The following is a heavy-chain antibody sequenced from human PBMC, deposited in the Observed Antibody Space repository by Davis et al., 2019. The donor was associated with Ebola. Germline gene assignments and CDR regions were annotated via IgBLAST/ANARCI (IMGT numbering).Heavy chain of an antibody. CDR3: AKVEGYYDSSGYVGP. V-gene: IGHV3-30*18. Sequence: GSLRLSCAASGFTFSRYGMHWVRQAPGKGLEWVAVISYDGSNKYYADSVKGRFTISRDNSKNTLYLQMNSLRAEDTAVYYCAKVEGYYDSSGYVGPWGQGTLVTVSS. D-gene: IGHD3-22*01. CDR1: GFTFSRYG. J-gene: IGHJ4*02. CDR2: ISYDGSNK.